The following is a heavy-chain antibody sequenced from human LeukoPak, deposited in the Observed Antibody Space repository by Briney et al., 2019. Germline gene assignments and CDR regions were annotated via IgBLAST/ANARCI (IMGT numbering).Heavy chain of an antibody. CDR3: AKSDYYASGLDY. V-gene: IGHV4-59*08. J-gene: IGHJ4*02. CDR1: GGSISSNY. CDR2: IYYSGST. D-gene: IGHD3-10*01. Sequence: SSETLSLTCIVSGGSISSNYWSWIRQPPGKGLEWIGHIYYSGSTNYNPSLKSRVTISVDTSKKQFSLKLSSVTAADTAVYYCAKSDYYASGLDYWGQGTLVTVSP.